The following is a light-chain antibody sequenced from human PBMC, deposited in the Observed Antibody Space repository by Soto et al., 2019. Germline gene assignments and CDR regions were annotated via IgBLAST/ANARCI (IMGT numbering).Light chain of an antibody. CDR1: SSDVGSYNL. CDR3: CSYAGSSTSYV. V-gene: IGLV2-23*01. CDR2: EGS. J-gene: IGLJ1*01. Sequence: VLTQPASVSGSPGQSITISCTGTSSDVGSYNLVSWYQQHPGKAPKLMIYEGSKRPSGVSNRFSGSKSGNTASLTISGLQAEDEADYYCCSYAGSSTSYVFGTGTKLTVL.